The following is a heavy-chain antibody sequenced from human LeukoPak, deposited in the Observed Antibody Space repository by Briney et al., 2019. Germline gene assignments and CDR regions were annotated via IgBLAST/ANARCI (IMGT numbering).Heavy chain of an antibody. D-gene: IGHD6-19*01. CDR3: AKGGGIAVAGNYFDY. J-gene: IGHJ4*02. CDR2: ISGSGGST. V-gene: IGHV3-23*01. Sequence: GGSLRLSCAASGFTFSSYAMSWVRQAPGKGLGWVSAISGSGGSTYYADSVKGRFTISRDNSKNTLYLQMNSLRAEDTAVYYCAKGGGIAVAGNYFDYWGQGTLVTVSS. CDR1: GFTFSSYA.